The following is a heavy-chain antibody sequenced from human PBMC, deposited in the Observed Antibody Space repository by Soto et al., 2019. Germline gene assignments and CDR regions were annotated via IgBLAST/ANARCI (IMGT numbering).Heavy chain of an antibody. D-gene: IGHD3-22*01. V-gene: IGHV5-10-1*01. J-gene: IGHJ3*02. CDR2: IDPSDSYT. CDR1: GYSFTSYW. Sequence: GESLKISCKGSGYSFTSYWISWVRQMPGKGLEWMGRIDPSDSYTNYSPSFQGHVTISADKSIGTAYLQWSSLKASDTAMYYCARKQYYYDSSGYYPNDAFDIWGQGTMVTVSS. CDR3: ARKQYYYDSSGYYPNDAFDI.